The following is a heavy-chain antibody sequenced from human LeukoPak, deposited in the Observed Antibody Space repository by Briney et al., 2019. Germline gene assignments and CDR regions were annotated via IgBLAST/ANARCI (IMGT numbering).Heavy chain of an antibody. Sequence: SETLSLTCTVSGAPTTSHYWTWIRQPPEKGLEWIGYIYNYGSTKYEPSLKSRVTISEATAKNQFSLNLKSVTAADSAVYYCARGVGYGDSRHYDHWGHGILVTVSS. CDR2: IYNYGST. V-gene: IGHV4-59*11. J-gene: IGHJ4*01. CDR3: ARGVGYGDSRHYDH. CDR1: GAPTTSHY. D-gene: IGHD4-17*01.